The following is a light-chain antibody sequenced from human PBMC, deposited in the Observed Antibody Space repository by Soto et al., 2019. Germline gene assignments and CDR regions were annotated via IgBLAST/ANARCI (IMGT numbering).Light chain of an antibody. CDR2: DAS. J-gene: IGKJ1*01. V-gene: IGKV1-33*01. CDR3: QQYDDLPRT. CDR1: QDISNR. Sequence: DIQMTQSPSSLSASVGDRVTITCQASQDISNRLNWYQHKPWKAPKGLIYDASNLEAGVSSRVSGSGSGTDFTFTITSLQPDDIETYCCQQYDDLPRTFGQGTKGQIK.